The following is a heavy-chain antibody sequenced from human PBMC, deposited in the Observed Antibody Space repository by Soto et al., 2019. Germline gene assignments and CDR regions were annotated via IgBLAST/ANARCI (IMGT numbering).Heavy chain of an antibody. D-gene: IGHD6-13*01. CDR2: ISGSGGST. J-gene: IGHJ4*02. CDR3: AKYGSSSWFFDY. CDR1: GGSMSSYY. Sequence: LSLTCTVSGGSMSSYYWYWLRQPPGKGLEWVSAISGSGGSTYYADSVRGRFTISRDNSQNTLYLQMNSLRAEDTAVYYCAKYGSSSWFFDYWGQGTLVTVSS. V-gene: IGHV3-23*01.